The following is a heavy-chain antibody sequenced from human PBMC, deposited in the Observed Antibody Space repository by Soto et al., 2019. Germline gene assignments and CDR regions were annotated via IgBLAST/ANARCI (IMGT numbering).Heavy chain of an antibody. CDR1: GGSISSSSYY. V-gene: IGHV4-39*01. CDR3: ARHYPGEYSSSSSVNWFDP. D-gene: IGHD6-6*01. J-gene: IGHJ5*02. Sequence: AETLSLTCTVPGGSISSSSYYWGWIRQPPGKGLERIGSIYYSGSTYYNPSLKSRVTISVDTSKNQFSLKPSSVTAADTAVYYCARHYPGEYSSSSSVNWFDPWGQGTLVTVSS. CDR2: IYYSGST.